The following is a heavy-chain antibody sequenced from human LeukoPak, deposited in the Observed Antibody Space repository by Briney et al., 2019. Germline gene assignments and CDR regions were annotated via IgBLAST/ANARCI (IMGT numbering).Heavy chain of an antibody. Sequence: GGSLRLSCAASGFTFDDYGMSWVRQAPGKGLEWVSGINWNGGSTGYADSVKGRFTISRDNAKNSLYLQMNSLRAEDTALYHCARDQYLDWLEYNWFDPWGQGTLVTVSS. D-gene: IGHD3-9*01. CDR3: ARDQYLDWLEYNWFDP. V-gene: IGHV3-20*01. J-gene: IGHJ5*02. CDR1: GFTFDDYG. CDR2: INWNGGST.